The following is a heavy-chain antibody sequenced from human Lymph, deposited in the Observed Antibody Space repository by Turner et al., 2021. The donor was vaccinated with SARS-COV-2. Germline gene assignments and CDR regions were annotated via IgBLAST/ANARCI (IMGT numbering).Heavy chain of an antibody. CDR2: FYKIGSI. Sequence: QVQLQESGSGLVRPSATLSLTCTVSGGSISSTSWSWIRQSPGRGLEWIGYFYKIGSIDYNPTLRSRVTITVDTSKNQLSLNLISVTAADTAVYYCARHQGSTSGYDHGMNVWGQGTAVIVSS. J-gene: IGHJ6*02. CDR1: GGSISSTS. D-gene: IGHD1-1*01. CDR3: ARHQGSTSGYDHGMNV. V-gene: IGHV4-59*08.